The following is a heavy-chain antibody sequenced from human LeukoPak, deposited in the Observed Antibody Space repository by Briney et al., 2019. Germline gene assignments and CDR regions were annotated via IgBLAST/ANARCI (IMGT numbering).Heavy chain of an antibody. CDR1: GFTFRNYG. CDR3: AKDPGASVSGFYMDV. J-gene: IGHJ6*03. D-gene: IGHD2-8*02. V-gene: IGHV3-30*02. CDR2: IWSDGNNR. Sequence: GGSLRLSCAASGFTFRNYGMHWVRQATGKGLEWVSFIWSDGNNRFYADSVKGRFTISRDSSKNMLYLQMDTLRAEDTALYYCAKDPGASVSGFYMDVWGKGTTVIVSS.